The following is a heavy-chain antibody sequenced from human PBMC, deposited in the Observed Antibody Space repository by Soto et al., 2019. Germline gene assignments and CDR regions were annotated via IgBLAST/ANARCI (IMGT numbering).Heavy chain of an antibody. CDR1: GYTLTELS. D-gene: IGHD3-10*01. Sequence: ASVKVSCKVSGYTLTELSMHWVRQAPGKGLEWMGGFDPEDGETIYAQKFQGRVTMTEDTSTDTAYMELSSLRSEDTAVYYCATGPGVTMVRGGAYYYYYYMDVWGKGTTVTVSS. CDR2: FDPEDGET. V-gene: IGHV1-24*01. J-gene: IGHJ6*03. CDR3: ATGPGVTMVRGGAYYYYYYMDV.